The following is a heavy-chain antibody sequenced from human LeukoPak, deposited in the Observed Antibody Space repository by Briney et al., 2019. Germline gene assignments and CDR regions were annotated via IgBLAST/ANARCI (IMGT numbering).Heavy chain of an antibody. D-gene: IGHD5-12*01. V-gene: IGHV3-23*01. CDR2: IGGSGGST. J-gene: IGHJ4*02. CDR1: GFTFSSYA. Sequence: GGSLRLSCAASGFTFSSYAMSWVRQAPGKTLEWVSAIGGSGGSTYYADSVKGRFTISRDNSKNTLSLQMNSLRAEDTAVYYCAKDVDILPLYYFDYWGQGTLVTVSS. CDR3: AKDVDILPLYYFDY.